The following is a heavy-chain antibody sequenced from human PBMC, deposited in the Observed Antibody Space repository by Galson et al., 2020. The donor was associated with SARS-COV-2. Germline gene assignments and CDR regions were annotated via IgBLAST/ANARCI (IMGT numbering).Heavy chain of an antibody. CDR3: AKSSWNDHLYYFDY. CDR2: ISYDGSNK. J-gene: IGHJ4*02. CDR1: GFTFSSYG. V-gene: IGHV3-30*18. Sequence: GESLKISCAASGFTFSSYGMHWVRQAPGKGLEWVAVISYDGSNKYYADSVKGRFTISRDNSKNTLYLQMNSLRAEDTAVYYCAKSSWNDHLYYFDYWGQGTLVTVSS. D-gene: IGHD1-1*01.